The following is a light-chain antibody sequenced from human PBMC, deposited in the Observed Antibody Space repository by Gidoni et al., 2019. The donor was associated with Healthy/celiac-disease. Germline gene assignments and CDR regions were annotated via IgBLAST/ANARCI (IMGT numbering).Light chain of an antibody. V-gene: IGLV1-36*01. Sequence: QSVLTQPPSVSEAPSHRVTISCSGSSSNIGNNAVNWYQQLPGKAPKLLIYYDDLLPSGVSDRFSGSKAGTSASLASSGLQSEDEADYYCAAWDDSLNAWVFGGGTKLTVL. CDR3: AAWDDSLNAWV. CDR2: YDD. J-gene: IGLJ3*02. CDR1: SSNIGNNA.